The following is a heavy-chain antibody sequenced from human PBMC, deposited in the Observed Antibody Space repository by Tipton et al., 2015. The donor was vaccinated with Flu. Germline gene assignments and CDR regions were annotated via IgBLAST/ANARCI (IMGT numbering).Heavy chain of an antibody. V-gene: IGHV4-59*13. D-gene: IGHD3-10*01. Sequence: TLSLTCNVSGDFLTTYYWSWIRQSPGKEMEWMAYTSYSGTTHYNPSLKSRVTISIDTSEKQFSLRLTSVTAADTAMYFCARGPFGDLQSHRFDNWGQGILVTVSS. J-gene: IGHJ4*02. CDR1: GDFLTTYY. CDR3: ARGPFGDLQSHRFDN. CDR2: TSYSGTT.